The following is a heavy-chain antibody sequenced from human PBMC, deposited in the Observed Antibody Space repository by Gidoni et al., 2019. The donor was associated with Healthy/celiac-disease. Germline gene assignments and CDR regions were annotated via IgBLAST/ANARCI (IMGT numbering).Heavy chain of an antibody. D-gene: IGHD2-8*02. CDR2: IWYDGSNK. V-gene: IGHV3-33*01. Sequence: QVQLVESGGGVVQPGRSLRLSCAASGSTFSSYGMHWVRQAPGKGLGWVAVIWYDGSNKYYADSVKGRFTISRDNSKNTLYLQMNSLRAEDTAVYYCARDRMGGGVTVSYYGMDVWGQGTTVTVSS. J-gene: IGHJ6*02. CDR1: GSTFSSYG. CDR3: ARDRMGGGVTVSYYGMDV.